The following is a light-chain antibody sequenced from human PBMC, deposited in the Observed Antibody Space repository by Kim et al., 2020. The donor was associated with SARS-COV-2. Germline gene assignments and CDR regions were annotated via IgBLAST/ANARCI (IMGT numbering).Light chain of an antibody. CDR2: RDN. CDR3: QVWDSTTYV. V-gene: IGLV3-9*01. J-gene: IGLJ1*01. CDR1: DIGRKN. Sequence: SYELTQPLSVSVALGQTATITCGGNDIGRKNVHWYQQKPGQAPVVVIYRDNDRPSGIPERFSGSNSGNTATLTISRAQDGDEADYYCQVWDSTTYVFGSG.